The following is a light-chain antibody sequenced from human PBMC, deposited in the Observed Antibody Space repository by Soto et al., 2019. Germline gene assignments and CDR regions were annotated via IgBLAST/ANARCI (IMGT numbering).Light chain of an antibody. CDR2: AAY. J-gene: IGKJ4*01. CDR3: QQYANAPLT. CDR1: QDISTY. V-gene: IGKV1-27*01. Sequence: DIQMTQAPSSLSASVGDRVTITCRARQDISTYLAWYQQKPGKVPKLLISAAYTLQSGVPPRFSGSGSGTDFTLTISSLHPEDGATYYCQQYANAPLTFGGGTKVEIK.